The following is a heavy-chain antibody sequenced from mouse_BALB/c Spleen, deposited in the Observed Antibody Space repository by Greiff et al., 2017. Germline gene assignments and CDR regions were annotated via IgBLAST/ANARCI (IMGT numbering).Heavy chain of an antibody. D-gene: IGHD2-4*01. Sequence: DVKLQESGPGLVKPSQSLSLTCSVTGYSITSGYYWNWIRQFPGNKLEWMGYISYDGSNNYNPSLKNRISITRDTSKNQFFLKLNSVTTEDTATYYCASFDYDGWFAYWGQGTLVTVSA. CDR1: GYSITSGYY. J-gene: IGHJ3*01. CDR3: ASFDYDGWFAY. V-gene: IGHV3-6*02. CDR2: ISYDGSN.